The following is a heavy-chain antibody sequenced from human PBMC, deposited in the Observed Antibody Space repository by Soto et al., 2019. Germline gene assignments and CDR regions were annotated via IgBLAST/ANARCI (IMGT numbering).Heavy chain of an antibody. J-gene: IGHJ4*02. CDR2: IWYDGSNK. Sequence: QVQLVESGGCVVQPGRSLRLSCAASGFTFSSYGMHWVRQAPGKGLEWVAVIWYDGSNKYYADSVKGRFTISRDNSKNPLYLQMNSLSAEDTAVYYCARGGLQLWLQSIDYWGQGTLVTVSS. CDR1: GFTFSSYG. D-gene: IGHD5-18*01. CDR3: ARGGLQLWLQSIDY. V-gene: IGHV3-33*01.